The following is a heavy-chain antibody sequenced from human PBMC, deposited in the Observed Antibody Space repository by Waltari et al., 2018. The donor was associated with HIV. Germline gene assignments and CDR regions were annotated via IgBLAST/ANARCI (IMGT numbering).Heavy chain of an antibody. Sequence: EVQLVESGGGLVQPGGSLRLSCAASGFTFSSYWMSWVRQAPGKGLEWVANIKQEGSEKYYVDSVKGRFTISRDNAKNSLYLQMNSLRAEDTAVYYCARDITSFRGAFDIWGQGTMVTVSS. D-gene: IGHD3-10*01. V-gene: IGHV3-7*01. CDR2: IKQEGSEK. CDR1: GFTFSSYW. J-gene: IGHJ3*02. CDR3: ARDITSFRGAFDI.